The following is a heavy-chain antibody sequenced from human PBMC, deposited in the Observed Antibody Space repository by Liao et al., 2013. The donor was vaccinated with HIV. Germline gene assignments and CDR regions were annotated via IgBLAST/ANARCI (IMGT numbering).Heavy chain of an antibody. CDR2: VYTSGST. CDR3: ARDRYYYDISGYYAFDI. V-gene: IGHV4-4*07. CDR1: GGSISSYY. D-gene: IGHD3-22*01. Sequence: QVQLQESGPGLVKPSETLSLTCTVSGGSISSYYWSWIRQPAGKGLEWIGRVYTSGSTNYNPSLKSRVTMSVDTSNNHFSLKLRSVTAADTAVYYCARDRYYYDISGYYAFDIWGQGTMVTVSS. J-gene: IGHJ3*02.